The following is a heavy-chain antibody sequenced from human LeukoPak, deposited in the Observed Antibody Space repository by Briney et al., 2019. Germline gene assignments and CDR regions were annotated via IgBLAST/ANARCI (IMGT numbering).Heavy chain of an antibody. D-gene: IGHD3-10*01. CDR1: GFSLSTSGMC. Sequence: SGPTLVNPTQTLTLTCTFSGFSLSTSGMCVSWIRQPPGKALEWLALIDWDDDKYYSTSLKTRLTISKDTSKNQVVLTMTNMDPVDTATYYCARHYYGSGSFPLRDYGMDVWGQGTTVTVSS. J-gene: IGHJ6*02. CDR3: ARHYYGSGSFPLRDYGMDV. V-gene: IGHV2-70*01. CDR2: IDWDDDK.